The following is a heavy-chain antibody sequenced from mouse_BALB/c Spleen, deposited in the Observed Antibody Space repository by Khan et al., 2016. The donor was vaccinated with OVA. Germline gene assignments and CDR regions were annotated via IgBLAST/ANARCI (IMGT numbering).Heavy chain of an antibody. CDR1: GYTFTDYN. D-gene: IGHD1-2*01. J-gene: IGHJ3*01. V-gene: IGHV1S29*02. Sequence: VQLQQPGPELVKPGASVKISCKASGYTFTDYNMDWVRQSQGESLEWIGYIFPNTGGTGYNQKFKTKATLTVDSSSSTAYMELRSLTSEDSAVXFCARSGYGSFGYWGQGTLVTVSA. CDR2: IFPNTGGT. CDR3: ARSGYGSFGY.